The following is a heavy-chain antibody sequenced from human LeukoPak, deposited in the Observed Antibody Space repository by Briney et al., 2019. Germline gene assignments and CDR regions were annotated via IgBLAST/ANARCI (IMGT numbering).Heavy chain of an antibody. Sequence: GGSLRLSCAASGFTFDDYAMHWVRQAPGKGLEWVSGISWNSGSIGYADSVKGRFTISRGNAKNSLYLQMNSLRAEDTALYYCAKGYSSSWYYFDYWGQGTLVTVSS. D-gene: IGHD6-13*01. V-gene: IGHV3-9*01. J-gene: IGHJ4*02. CDR2: ISWNSGSI. CDR3: AKGYSSSWYYFDY. CDR1: GFTFDDYA.